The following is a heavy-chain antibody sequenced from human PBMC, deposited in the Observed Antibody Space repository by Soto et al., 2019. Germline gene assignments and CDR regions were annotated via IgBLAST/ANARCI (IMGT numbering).Heavy chain of an antibody. CDR2: IRTKPNSYET. CDR1: GFTFNGSV. V-gene: IGHV3-73*01. Sequence: LRLSCAASGFTFNGSVIHWVRQASGKGLEWVGRIRTKPNSYETAYVASVKGRFTISRDDSKNTAYLQMNSLKTDDTAVYYCTSSNLYYWGQGHLVTFS. CDR3: TSSNLYY. J-gene: IGHJ4*02.